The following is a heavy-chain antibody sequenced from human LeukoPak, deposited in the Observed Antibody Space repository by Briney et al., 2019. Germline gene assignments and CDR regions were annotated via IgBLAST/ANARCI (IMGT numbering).Heavy chain of an antibody. CDR3: ARYRGDQLPWTARAGYYFDY. CDR2: ISYDGSNK. Sequence: GGSLRLSCAASGFTFSSYAMHWVRQAPGKGLEWVAVISYDGSNKYYADSVKGRFTISRDNSKNTLYLQMNSLRAEDTAVYYCARYRGDQLPWTARAGYYFDYWGQGTLVTVSS. D-gene: IGHD2-2*01. J-gene: IGHJ4*02. CDR1: GFTFSSYA. V-gene: IGHV3-30*04.